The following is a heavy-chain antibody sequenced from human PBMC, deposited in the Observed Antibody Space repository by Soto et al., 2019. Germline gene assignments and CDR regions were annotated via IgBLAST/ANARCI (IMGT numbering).Heavy chain of an antibody. J-gene: IGHJ6*02. CDR1: GGSLSSSSYY. CDR3: ARHEGPQAPQLLWFGDAYYYYGMDV. Sequence: PSETLSLTCTVSGGSLSSSSYYRGWIRQPPGKGLEWIGSIYYSGSTYYNPSLKSRVTISVDTSKNQFSLKLSSVTAADTAVYYCARHEGPQAPQLLWFGDAYYYYGMDVWGQGTTVTVSS. D-gene: IGHD3-10*01. CDR2: IYYSGST. V-gene: IGHV4-39*01.